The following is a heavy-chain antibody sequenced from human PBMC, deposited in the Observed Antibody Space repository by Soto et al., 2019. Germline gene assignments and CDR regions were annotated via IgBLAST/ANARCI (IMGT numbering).Heavy chain of an antibody. CDR3: ARHPSLVAGFNY. CDR1: GGSISSSSYY. Sequence: SETLSLTCTVSGGSISSSSYYWGWIRQPPGKGLEWIGGIYYSGSTYYNPSLKRRVTISVDTSKNQFSLKLSSVSAADTAVYYCARHPSLVAGFNYWGQGTLVTVSS. J-gene: IGHJ4*02. V-gene: IGHV4-39*01. CDR2: IYYSGST. D-gene: IGHD2-15*01.